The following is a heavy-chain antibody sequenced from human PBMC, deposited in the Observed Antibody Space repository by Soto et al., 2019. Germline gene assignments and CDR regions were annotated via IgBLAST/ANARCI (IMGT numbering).Heavy chain of an antibody. V-gene: IGHV3-7*01. CDR3: TCDTAYTPY. D-gene: IGHD3-16*01. Sequence: EVQLVESGGGLVQPGGSLRLSCAASGFTFSSYWMGWVRQAPGKGLEWVANIKQDGSQKNYVDSVKGRFTISRDNAKNSLYLQMNSLRAGDTAVYYCTCDTAYTPYWGRGTLVTVSS. CDR1: GFTFSSYW. CDR2: IKQDGSQK. J-gene: IGHJ4*02.